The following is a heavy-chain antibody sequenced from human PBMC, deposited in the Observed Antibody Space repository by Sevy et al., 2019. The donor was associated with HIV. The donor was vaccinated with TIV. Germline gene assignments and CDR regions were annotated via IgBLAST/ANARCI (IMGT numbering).Heavy chain of an antibody. Sequence: ASVKVSCKASGYTFTSYYMHWVRQAPGQGLEWMGIINPSGGSTSYAQKFQGRVTMTRDTSTSTVYMELSSLRSEDTAVYYCARDSGRGLRFLEWSRGDAFISGAKGQWSPSPQ. CDR2: INPSGGST. V-gene: IGHV1-46*01. D-gene: IGHD3-3*01. CDR3: ARDSGRGLRFLEWSRGDAFIS. J-gene: IGHJ3*02. CDR1: GYTFTSYY.